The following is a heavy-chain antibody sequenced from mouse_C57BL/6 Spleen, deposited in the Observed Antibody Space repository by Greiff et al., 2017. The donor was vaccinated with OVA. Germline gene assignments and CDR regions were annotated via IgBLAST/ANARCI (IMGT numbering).Heavy chain of an antibody. CDR1: GFTFSDYG. CDR2: ISRGSSTI. D-gene: IGHD2-10*01. Sequence: EVQGVESGGGLVKPGGSLKLSCAASGFTFSDYGMHWVRQAPEQGLEWVAYISRGSSTIYYADTVKGRFTISRDNAKNTLFLQMTSLRAEDTAMYDCARPYSYYRFAYWGQGTLVTVSA. V-gene: IGHV5-17*01. J-gene: IGHJ3*01. CDR3: ARPYSYYRFAY.